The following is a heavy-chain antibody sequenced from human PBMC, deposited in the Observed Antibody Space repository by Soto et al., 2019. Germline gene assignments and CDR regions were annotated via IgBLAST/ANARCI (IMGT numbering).Heavy chain of an antibody. CDR1: GGTFSSYA. J-gene: IGHJ1*01. CDR3: ARDLHPIAAAGNFQH. Sequence: GASVKVSCKASGGTFSSYAISWVRQAPGQGLEWMGGIIPIFGTANYAQKFQGRVTITADESTSTAYMELSSLRSEDTAVYYCARDLHPIAAAGNFQHWGQGTLVTVSS. V-gene: IGHV1-69*13. D-gene: IGHD6-13*01. CDR2: IIPIFGTA.